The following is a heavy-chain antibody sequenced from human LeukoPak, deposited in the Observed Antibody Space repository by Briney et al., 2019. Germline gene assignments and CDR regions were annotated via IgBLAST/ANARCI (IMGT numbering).Heavy chain of an antibody. J-gene: IGHJ4*02. CDR2: IKQDGSEK. CDR1: GFTFSSYW. CDR3: ARDPLNYYGSGSYYWSDGY. V-gene: IGHV3-7*01. D-gene: IGHD3-10*01. Sequence: GGSLRLSCAASGFTFSSYWMSWVRQAPGKGLEWLANIKQDGSEKYYVDSVRGRFTISRDNAKNSLYLQMNSLRAEDTAVYYCARDPLNYYGSGSYYWSDGYWGQGTLVTVSS.